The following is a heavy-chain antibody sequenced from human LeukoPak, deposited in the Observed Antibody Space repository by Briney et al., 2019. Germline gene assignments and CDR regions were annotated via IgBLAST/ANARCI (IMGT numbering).Heavy chain of an antibody. J-gene: IGHJ5*02. D-gene: IGHD7-27*01. Sequence: SETLSLTCTVSGGSISSYYWSWIRQPPGKGLEWIGYIYYSGSTNYNPSLKSRVTISVDTSKNQFSLKLSSVTAAGTAVYYCARVGWGSTGNWFDPWGQGTLVTVSS. CDR1: GGSISSYY. CDR2: IYYSGST. CDR3: ARVGWGSTGNWFDP. V-gene: IGHV4-59*01.